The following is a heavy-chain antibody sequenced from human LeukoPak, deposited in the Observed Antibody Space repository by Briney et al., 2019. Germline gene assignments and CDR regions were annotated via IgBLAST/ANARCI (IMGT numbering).Heavy chain of an antibody. D-gene: IGHD5-18*01. V-gene: IGHV4-59*12. CDR1: GGSISSYY. Sequence: PSETLSLTCTVSGGSISSYYWVWIRQPPGKGLEWIGSIYHSGSTFYNPSLKSRVTISVDTSKNQFSLNLSSVTAADTAVYYCARGGGYSYETYFFDYWGQGTLVTVSS. J-gene: IGHJ4*02. CDR2: IYHSGST. CDR3: ARGGGYSYETYFFDY.